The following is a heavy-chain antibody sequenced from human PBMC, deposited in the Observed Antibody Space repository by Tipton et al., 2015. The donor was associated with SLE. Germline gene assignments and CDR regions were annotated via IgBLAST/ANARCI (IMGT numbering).Heavy chain of an antibody. J-gene: IGHJ4*02. CDR1: GGSISSGSYY. CDR3: ASREIGYYGSGREY. V-gene: IGHV4-61*09. Sequence: TLSLTCTVSGGSISSGSYYWSWIRQPAGKGLEWIGYIYTSGSTNYNPSLKSRVTISVDTSKNQFSLKLSSVTAADTAVYYCASREIGYYGSGREYWGQGTLVTVSS. D-gene: IGHD3-10*01. CDR2: IYTSGST.